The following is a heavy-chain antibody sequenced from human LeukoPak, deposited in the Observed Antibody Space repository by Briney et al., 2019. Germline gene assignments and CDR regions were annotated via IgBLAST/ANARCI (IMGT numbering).Heavy chain of an antibody. D-gene: IGHD6-13*01. J-gene: IGHJ6*03. CDR1: GYSISSGYY. Sequence: SETLSLTCAVSGYSISSGYYWGWFRQPPGKGLEWIGCMYHSGSTYYNPSLKSRVTISVDTSKNQFSLKLSSVTAADTAVYYCARQGGSSSPYYYYYMGVWGKGTTVTVSS. CDR2: MYHSGST. CDR3: ARQGGSSSPYYYYYMGV. V-gene: IGHV4-38-2*01.